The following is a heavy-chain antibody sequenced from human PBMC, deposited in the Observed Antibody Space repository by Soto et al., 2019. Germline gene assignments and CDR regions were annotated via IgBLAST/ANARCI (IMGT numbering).Heavy chain of an antibody. J-gene: IGHJ4*02. CDR1: GYSLTGYY. Sequence: XSVKVSCKASGYSLTGYYMHWVRQAPGQGLEWMGWINPNSGGTNYAQKFQGRVTMTRDTSISTAYMELSRLRSDDTAVYYCETPAPTTVTAFDYWGQRTLVTVSS. CDR2: INPNSGGT. D-gene: IGHD4-17*01. CDR3: ETPAPTTVTAFDY. V-gene: IGHV1-2*02.